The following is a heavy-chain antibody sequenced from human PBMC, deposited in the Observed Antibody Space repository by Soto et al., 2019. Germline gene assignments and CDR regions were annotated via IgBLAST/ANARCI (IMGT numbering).Heavy chain of an antibody. D-gene: IGHD1-1*01. J-gene: IGHJ4*02. Sequence: EVQVVESGGGLVQPGGSLRLSCAASGFTFSDHYMDWVRQAPGKGLEWVGRSRNKANGYTTEYVASVKGRFTISRDDSKNSVYLQMNSLKTEDTAVYYCVRVVKSGTTNFDYWGQGTLVTVSS. CDR1: GFTFSDHY. CDR3: VRVVKSGTTNFDY. V-gene: IGHV3-72*01. CDR2: SRNKANGYTT.